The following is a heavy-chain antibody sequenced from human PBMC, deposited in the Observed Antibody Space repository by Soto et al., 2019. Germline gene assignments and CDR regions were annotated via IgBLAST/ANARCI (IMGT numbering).Heavy chain of an antibody. CDR3: AKDIGATIEAPNWFDP. D-gene: IGHD5-12*01. CDR1: GFTFSSYS. CDR2: ISWNSGSI. J-gene: IGHJ5*02. Sequence: PGGSLRLSCAASGFTFSSYSMHWVRQAPGKGLEWVSGISWNSGSIGYADSVKGRFTISRDNAKNSLYLQMNSLRAEDTALYYCAKDIGATIEAPNWFDPWGQGTLVTVSS. V-gene: IGHV3-9*01.